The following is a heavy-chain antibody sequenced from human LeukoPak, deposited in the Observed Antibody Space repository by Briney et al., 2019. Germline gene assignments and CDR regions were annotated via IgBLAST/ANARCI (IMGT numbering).Heavy chain of an antibody. CDR3: ARGNRGYFDSGQDAFDY. CDR2: IGTAGDT. Sequence: GGSLRLSCAASGFTFSSYDMHWVRQATGKGLEWVSAIGTAGDTYYPGSVKGRLTISRENAKNSLYLQMNSLRAGDTAVYYCARGNRGYFDSGQDAFDYWGQGTLVTVSS. V-gene: IGHV3-13*01. D-gene: IGHD3-9*01. J-gene: IGHJ4*02. CDR1: GFTFSSYD.